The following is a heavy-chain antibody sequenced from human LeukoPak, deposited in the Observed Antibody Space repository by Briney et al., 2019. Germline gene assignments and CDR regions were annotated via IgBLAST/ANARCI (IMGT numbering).Heavy chain of an antibody. J-gene: IGHJ4*02. D-gene: IGHD1/OR15-1a*01. V-gene: IGHV3-23*01. CDR2: SRGSGDRT. CDR1: GFTFSNYD. Sequence: PGGSLRLSCTASGFTFSNYDMGWVRQAPGKGLEWVSVSRGSGDRTNYADSVKGRFTISKDNSKNTVYMQMNSLRAEDTAVYFCAKGGNNGGTFDYWGQGTLVTVSS. CDR3: AKGGNNGGTFDY.